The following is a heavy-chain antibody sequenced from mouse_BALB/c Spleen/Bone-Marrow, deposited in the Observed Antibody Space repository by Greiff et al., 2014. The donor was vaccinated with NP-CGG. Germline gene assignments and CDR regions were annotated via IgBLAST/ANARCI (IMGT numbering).Heavy chain of an antibody. CDR3: TREGIYFGYDVPMDY. CDR1: GYKFTDYE. V-gene: IGHV1-15*01. CDR2: IDPETGGT. Sequence: VQLQQSGAELVRPGASVTLSCKASGYKFTDYEMHWVKQTPVHGLEWIGSIDPETGGTAYNQNFKGMATLTADRSSTTAYMELRSLTSEDSAVYYCTREGIYFGYDVPMDYWGQGTSVTVSS. J-gene: IGHJ4*01. D-gene: IGHD2-2*01.